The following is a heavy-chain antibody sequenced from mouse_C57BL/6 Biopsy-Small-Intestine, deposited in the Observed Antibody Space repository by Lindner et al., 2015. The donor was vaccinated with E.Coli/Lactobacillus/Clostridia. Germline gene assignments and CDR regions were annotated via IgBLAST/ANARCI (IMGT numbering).Heavy chain of an antibody. CDR3: VKGMGLLRPMDY. CDR1: GYTFTGYW. J-gene: IGHJ4*01. D-gene: IGHD2-3*01. V-gene: IGHV1-9*01. Sequence: VQLQESGVEVMKPGASVKLSCKATGYTFTGYWIEWVKQRPGHGLEWIGENLPGSGSSNYNEKFKGKATFTSDTSSNTAYMQLSSLTSEDSAIYYCVKGMGLLRPMDYWGQGTSVTVSS. CDR2: NLPGSGSS.